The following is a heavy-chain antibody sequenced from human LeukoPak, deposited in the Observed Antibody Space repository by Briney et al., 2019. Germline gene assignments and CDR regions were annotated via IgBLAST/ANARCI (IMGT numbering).Heavy chain of an antibody. J-gene: IGHJ5*02. Sequence: GGPLRLSCRASRFTYSSNWMVWVREAPGKGLEWVANINPERTIKYSVGSVKGRFTISRDNAKNSLYLQMNSLRVDETAVYYCLMFGSSGSWGQGTLVTV. V-gene: IGHV3-7*03. CDR1: RFTYSSNW. CDR3: LMFGSSGS. D-gene: IGHD3/OR15-3a*01. CDR2: INPERTIK.